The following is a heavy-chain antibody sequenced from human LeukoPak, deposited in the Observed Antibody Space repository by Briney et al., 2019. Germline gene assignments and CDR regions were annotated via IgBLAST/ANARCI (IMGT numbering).Heavy chain of an antibody. CDR2: IYHSGST. CDR1: GGSISSYY. Sequence: SETLSLTCTVSGGSISSYYWSWIRQPPGKGLEWIGYIYHSGSTYYNPSLKSRVTISVDRSKNQFSLKLSSVTAADTAVYYCARGSVPLGYCSSTSCLYFDYWGQGTLVTVSS. V-gene: IGHV4-59*12. J-gene: IGHJ4*02. D-gene: IGHD2-2*01. CDR3: ARGSVPLGYCSSTSCLYFDY.